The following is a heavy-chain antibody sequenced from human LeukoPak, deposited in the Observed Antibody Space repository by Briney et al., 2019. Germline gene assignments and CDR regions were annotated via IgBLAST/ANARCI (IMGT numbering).Heavy chain of an antibody. CDR1: GYTFTDSY. CDR2: INPNSGGT. D-gene: IGHD3-16*02. V-gene: IGHV1-2*02. J-gene: IGHJ3*02. CDR3: AREYDYVWGSYRYTVAFDI. Sequence: ASVKVSCKSSGYTFTDSYIHWVRQAPGQGLEWMGWINPNSGGTNYAQKFQGRVTMTRDTSISTAYMELSRLRSDDTAVYYCAREYDYVWGSYRYTVAFDIWGQGTMVTVSS.